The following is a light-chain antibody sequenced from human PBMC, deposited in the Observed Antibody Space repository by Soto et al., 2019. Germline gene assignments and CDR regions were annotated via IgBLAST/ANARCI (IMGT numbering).Light chain of an antibody. V-gene: IGLV1-44*01. CDR1: TSNIGSNT. CDR2: SHN. J-gene: IGLJ2*01. CDR3: AAWDDSLNGVV. Sequence: QSVLTQPPSASGTPGQRVTISCSGSTSNIGSNTVNWYHHLPGTAPKLLIYSHNQRPSGVPDRFSGSRSGTSASLAISGLQSDDEADYYCAAWDDSLNGVVFGGGTKL.